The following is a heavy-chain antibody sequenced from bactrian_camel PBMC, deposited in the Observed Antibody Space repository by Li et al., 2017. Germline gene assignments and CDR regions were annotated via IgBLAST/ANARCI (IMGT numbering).Heavy chain of an antibody. CDR3: AADLYRCLGLAGPEYSN. CDR2: IDAIDKK. V-gene: IGHV3S53*01. CDR1: GHTRKC. D-gene: IGHD1*01. J-gene: IGHJ4*01. Sequence: SGGGSAEAGGSLTLSCAASGHTRKCMGWVRQVAGKEREGVATIDAIDKKRYADPVTGRFTISKDNTKNAVYLQMNSLEPEDTAMYYCAADLYRCLGLAGPEYSNWGQGTQVTVS.